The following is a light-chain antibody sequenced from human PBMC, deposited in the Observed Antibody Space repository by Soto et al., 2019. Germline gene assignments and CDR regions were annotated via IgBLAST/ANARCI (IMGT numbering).Light chain of an antibody. J-gene: IGKJ3*01. CDR2: AAS. CDR1: QSISSY. V-gene: IGKV1-39*01. Sequence: DIQMTQSPSSLSASVGDRVTITCRASQSISSYLNWYQQKPGKAPKLLIYAASSLQSGVPSRFSGSGSGTDFTLTISSLQPEDFATYYCQQSYPCTVGPGTNVDIK. CDR3: QQSYPCT.